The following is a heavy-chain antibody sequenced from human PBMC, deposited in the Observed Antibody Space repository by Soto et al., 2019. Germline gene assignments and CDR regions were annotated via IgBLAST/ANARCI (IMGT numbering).Heavy chain of an antibody. CDR3: ARDSRGGYDSYYYYGMDV. J-gene: IGHJ6*02. Sequence: QVQLVQSGAEVKKPGASVKVSCKASGYTFTNYDINWVRQATGQGLEWMGWMNPNSGNTGYAQKFQGRVTMTRNTSISTAYMELSSLRSEDTAVYYCARDSRGGYDSYYYYGMDVWGQGTTVTVSS. CDR1: GYTFTNYD. CDR2: MNPNSGNT. V-gene: IGHV1-8*01. D-gene: IGHD3-22*01.